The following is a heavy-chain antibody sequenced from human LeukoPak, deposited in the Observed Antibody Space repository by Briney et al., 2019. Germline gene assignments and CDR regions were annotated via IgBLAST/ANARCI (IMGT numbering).Heavy chain of an antibody. CDR2: ITDNYNT. V-gene: IGHV3-23*01. Sequence: GGSLRLSCAASGMMFSDSAMEWVRQAPGKGLECVAVITDNYNTYYGDSVKGRFTVSRDNSKKTLYLQMNSLRVDDTALYHCVKGACSSGCSGNYWGQGTRVIVSS. D-gene: IGHD6-19*01. CDR1: GMMFSDSA. J-gene: IGHJ4*02. CDR3: VKGACSSGCSGNY.